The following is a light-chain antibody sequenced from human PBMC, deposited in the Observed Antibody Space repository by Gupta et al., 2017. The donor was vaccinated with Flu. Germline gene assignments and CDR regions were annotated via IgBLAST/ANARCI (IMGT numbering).Light chain of an antibody. CDR1: QSSSTY. CDR3: QQRDSVPWT. Sequence: DIQMTQSPSSLSASIGDRVTITCRASQSSSTYLNWYQQQPGKAPKLLIYAASRVQSGVPSRFSGSGSGTXFTLTIXRRQSEDFATYYCQQRDSVPWTFGXGTKVDIK. J-gene: IGKJ1*01. V-gene: IGKV1-39*01. CDR2: AAS.